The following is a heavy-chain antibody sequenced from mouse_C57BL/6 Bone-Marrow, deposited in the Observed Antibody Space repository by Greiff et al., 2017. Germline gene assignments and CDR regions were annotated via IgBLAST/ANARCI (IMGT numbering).Heavy chain of an antibody. J-gene: IGHJ1*03. CDR2: INYDGSST. D-gene: IGHD1-1*01. CDR1: GFTFSDYY. CDR3: ARYYYGSSHWYFDV. V-gene: IGHV5-16*01. Sequence: EVNVVESEGGLVQPGSSMKLSCTASGFTFSDYYMAWVRQVPEKGLEWVANINYDGSSTYYLDSLKSRFIISRDNAKNILYLQMSSLKSEDTATYYCARYYYGSSHWYFDVWGTGTTVTVSS.